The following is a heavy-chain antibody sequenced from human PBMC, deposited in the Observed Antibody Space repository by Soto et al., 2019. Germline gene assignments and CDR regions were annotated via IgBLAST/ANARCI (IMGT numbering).Heavy chain of an antibody. Sequence: QVQLQESGPGLVKPSETLSLTCSVSGASISTYFWSWIRQPPGKGLEWIGYIYYSGTTNYNPSLKSRVTMSVDTSKNQSSLKLNSATAADTAVYYCARLPAATEYYFDSWGQGTRVTVSS. CDR2: IYYSGTT. J-gene: IGHJ4*02. D-gene: IGHD2-2*01. CDR3: ARLPAATEYYFDS. CDR1: GASISTYF. V-gene: IGHV4-59*08.